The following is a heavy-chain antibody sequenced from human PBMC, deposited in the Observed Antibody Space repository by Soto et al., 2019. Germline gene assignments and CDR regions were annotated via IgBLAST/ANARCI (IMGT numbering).Heavy chain of an antibody. CDR2: IYYSGST. J-gene: IGHJ5*02. CDR3: AREERDGYNDLDT. Sequence: SSETLSLTCTVSGGSISSGDDYWTWIRQPSGKGLEWIGYIYYSGSTYSNPSLKSRVTISVDMSKSQFSLRLSSVTAADTAVYYCAREERDGYNDLDTWGQGTLVTVSS. V-gene: IGHV4-30-4*01. CDR1: GGSISSGDDY. D-gene: IGHD5-12*01.